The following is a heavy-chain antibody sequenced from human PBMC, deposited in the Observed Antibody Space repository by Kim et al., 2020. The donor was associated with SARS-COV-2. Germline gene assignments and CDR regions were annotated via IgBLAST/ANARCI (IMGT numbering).Heavy chain of an antibody. V-gene: IGHV4-31*03. CDR2: IYYSGST. CDR1: GGSISSGGYY. CDR3: ARGSGITIFGVVMIDAFNI. J-gene: IGHJ3*02. Sequence: SETLSLTCTVSGGSISSGGYYWSWIRQHPGKGLEWIGYIYYSGSTYYNPSLKSRVTISVDTSNNQFSLKLSSVTAADTAGYYCARGSGITIFGVVMIDAFNIWGKGTMVTVSS. D-gene: IGHD3-3*01.